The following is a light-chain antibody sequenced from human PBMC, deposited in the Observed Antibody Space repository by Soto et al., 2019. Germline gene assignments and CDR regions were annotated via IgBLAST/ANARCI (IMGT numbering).Light chain of an antibody. J-gene: IGLJ2*01. CDR1: RFNIGTNY. CDR3: AAWDDSVSGLL. Sequence: QLVLTQPPSASGTPGQRVTISCSGSRFNIGTNYVDWYQQLPGTAPKLLIYRNNQRPSGVPDRLSGSKSGTSASLAISGLRSEDEAHYYCAAWDDSVSGLLFGGGTKVTVL. V-gene: IGLV1-47*01. CDR2: RNN.